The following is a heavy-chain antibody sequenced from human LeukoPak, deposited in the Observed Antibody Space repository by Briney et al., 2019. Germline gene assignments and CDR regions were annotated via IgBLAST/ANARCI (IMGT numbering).Heavy chain of an antibody. D-gene: IGHD4-17*01. J-gene: IGHJ4*02. CDR3: ATDYGDPDAADY. CDR2: ISYDGINK. Sequence: PGGSLRLSCAASGLTFSSYAMHWVRQAPGKGLEWVAVISYDGINKYYADSVKGRFTISRDNSKNTLYLQLNSLRAEDTAVYYCATDYGDPDAADYWGQGTLATVSS. V-gene: IGHV3-30-3*01. CDR1: GLTFSSYA.